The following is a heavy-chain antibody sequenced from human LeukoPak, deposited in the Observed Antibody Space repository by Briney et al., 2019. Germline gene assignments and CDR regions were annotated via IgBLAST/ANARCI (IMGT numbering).Heavy chain of an antibody. V-gene: IGHV3-23*01. CDR3: AKASGYVGDAFDI. J-gene: IGHJ3*02. CDR1: GFTFSSHA. CDR2: ISGSGGST. Sequence: PGGSLRLSCAASGFTFSSHAMSWVRQAPGKGLEWVSAISGSGGSTYYADSVKGRLTISRDNSKNTLYLQMNSLRAEDTAVYYCAKASGYVGDAFDIWGLGTMVTVSS. D-gene: IGHD3-9*01.